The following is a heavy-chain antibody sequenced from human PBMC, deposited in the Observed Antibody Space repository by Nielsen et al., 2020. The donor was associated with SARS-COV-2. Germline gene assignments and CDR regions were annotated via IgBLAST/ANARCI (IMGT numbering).Heavy chain of an antibody. V-gene: IGHV3-30*02. CDR3: AKRGRYCSGGTCYSHYYYMDV. J-gene: IGHJ6*03. Sequence: GESLKISCAASGFTFSSYGVHWVRQAPGKGLEWVAVIWYDGSNKYYADSVKGRFTISRDNSKNTLYLQMNSLRAEDTAVYYCAKRGRYCSGGTCYSHYYYMDVWGKGTTVTVSS. CDR1: GFTFSSYG. D-gene: IGHD2-15*01. CDR2: IWYDGSNK.